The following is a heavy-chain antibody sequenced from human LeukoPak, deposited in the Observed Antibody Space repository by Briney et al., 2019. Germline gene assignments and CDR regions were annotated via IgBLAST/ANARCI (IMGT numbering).Heavy chain of an antibody. Sequence: GGSLRLSCAASGFTFDDYGMSWVRQAPGKGLEWVSGTNWNGGSTGYADSVKGRFTISRDNAKNSLYLQMNSLRAQDTALYYCARGGIFGVVIQYYFDYWGQGTLVTVSS. V-gene: IGHV3-20*04. CDR1: GFTFDDYG. CDR2: TNWNGGST. J-gene: IGHJ4*02. D-gene: IGHD3-3*01. CDR3: ARGGIFGVVIQYYFDY.